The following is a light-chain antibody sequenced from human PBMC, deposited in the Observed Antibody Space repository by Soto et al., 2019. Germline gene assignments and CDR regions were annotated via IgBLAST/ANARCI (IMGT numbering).Light chain of an antibody. V-gene: IGKV3-15*01. CDR1: QSVRSK. Sequence: EIVMTQSPATLSVSPGERATLSCRASQSVRSKLAWYQQKPGQAPRLLIYDASTRATGIPARFSGSGSGTEFTLTISRLDPEEFAVYDCQQYGSSPQTFGQCTQVDLK. CDR2: DAS. CDR3: QQYGSSPQT. J-gene: IGKJ1*01.